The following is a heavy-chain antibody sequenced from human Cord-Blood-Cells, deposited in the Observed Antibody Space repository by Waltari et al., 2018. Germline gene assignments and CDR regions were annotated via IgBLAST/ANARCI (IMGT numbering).Heavy chain of an antibody. CDR2: ISYDGSNK. J-gene: IGHJ3*02. CDR3: ASELIDAFDI. Sequence: QVQLVESGGGVVQPGRSLRLSCAASGFTFSSYAMHWVRQAPGKGMRWGAGISYDGSNKYYADSVKGRFTISRDNSKNTLYLQMNSLRAEDTAVYYCASELIDAFDIWGQGTMVTVSS. V-gene: IGHV3-30-3*01. CDR1: GFTFSSYA.